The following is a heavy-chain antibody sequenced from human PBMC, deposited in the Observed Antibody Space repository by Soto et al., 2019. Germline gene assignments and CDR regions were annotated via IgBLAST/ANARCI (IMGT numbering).Heavy chain of an antibody. CDR2: IIPIFGTA. CDR1: GGTFSSYA. Sequence: ASVKVSCKASGGTFSSYAISWVRQAPGQGLEWMGGIIPIFGTANYAQKFQGRVTITADESTSTAYMELSSLRSEDTAVYYCARDDSSGYDADYYYYYGMDVWGQGTTVTVSS. V-gene: IGHV1-69*13. CDR3: ARDDSSGYDADYYYYYGMDV. J-gene: IGHJ6*02. D-gene: IGHD3-22*01.